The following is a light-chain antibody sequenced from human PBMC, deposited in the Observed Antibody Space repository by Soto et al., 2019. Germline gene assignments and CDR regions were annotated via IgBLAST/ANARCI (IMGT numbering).Light chain of an antibody. CDR1: QSVGNN. CDR2: EAS. J-gene: IGKJ4*01. Sequence: EIVLTQSPATLSLSPGERATLSCRASQSVGNNLAWYQQKPGQAPGLLIYEASTRATGIPARFSGSGSGTDFTLNISSLEPEDFAVYYCQQRANWPLTFGGGTKVEIK. CDR3: QQRANWPLT. V-gene: IGKV3-11*01.